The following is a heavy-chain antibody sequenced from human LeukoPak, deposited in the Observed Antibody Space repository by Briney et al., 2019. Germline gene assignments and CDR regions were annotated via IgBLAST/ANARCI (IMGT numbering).Heavy chain of an antibody. Sequence: PGGSLRLSCAASGFTFSSYGMHWVRQAPGKGLEWVAVISYDGSNKYYADSVKGRFTISRDNSKNTLYLQVNSLRAEDTAVYYCAKDFSYSSGWYGYFDYWGQGTLVTVSS. CDR2: ISYDGSNK. V-gene: IGHV3-30*18. CDR1: GFTFSSYG. CDR3: AKDFSYSSGWYGYFDY. J-gene: IGHJ4*02. D-gene: IGHD6-19*01.